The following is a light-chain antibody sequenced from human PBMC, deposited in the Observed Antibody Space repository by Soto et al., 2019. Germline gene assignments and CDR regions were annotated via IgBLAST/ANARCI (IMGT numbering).Light chain of an antibody. J-gene: IGKJ5*01. CDR1: QDISDH. CDR3: QHFANLPMT. Sequence: DIHMTHSPSSLSASVFYTVTMTCQAIQDISDHLNWYQYKEGEAPQLLIYDASNLESGVPSRFSGSGSGTDFTLTISSLQPQDIATYYCQHFANLPMTFGQGTRLEIK. V-gene: IGKV1-33*01. CDR2: DAS.